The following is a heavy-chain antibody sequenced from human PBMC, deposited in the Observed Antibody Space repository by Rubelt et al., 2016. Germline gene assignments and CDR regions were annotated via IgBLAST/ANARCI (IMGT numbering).Heavy chain of an antibody. CDR1: GGSISSGGYY. CDR2: IYYSGST. CDR3: ARADYYDSSGYHNWFDP. Sequence: QVQQQESGPGLVKPSQTLSLTCTVSGGSISSGGYYWSWIRQHPGKGLEWIGYIYYSGSTYYNPSLKSRVTISVDTSKNQFSLKLSSVTAADTAVYYCARADYYDSSGYHNWFDPWGQGTLVTVSS. V-gene: IGHV4-31*03. J-gene: IGHJ5*02. D-gene: IGHD3-22*01.